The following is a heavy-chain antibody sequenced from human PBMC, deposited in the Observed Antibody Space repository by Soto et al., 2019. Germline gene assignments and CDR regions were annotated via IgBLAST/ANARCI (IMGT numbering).Heavy chain of an antibody. Sequence: SETLSLTXTVSGGSISSSSYYWGWIRQPPGKGLEWIGSIYYSGSTYYNPSLKSRVTISVDTSKNQFSLKLSSVTAADTAVYYCARHELRFLERPISGGDYWGQGTLVTVSS. D-gene: IGHD3-3*01. V-gene: IGHV4-39*01. J-gene: IGHJ4*02. CDR2: IYYSGST. CDR3: ARHELRFLERPISGGDY. CDR1: GGSISSSSYY.